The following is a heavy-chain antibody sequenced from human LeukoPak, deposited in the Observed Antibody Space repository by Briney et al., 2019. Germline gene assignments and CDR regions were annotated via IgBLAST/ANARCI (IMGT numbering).Heavy chain of an antibody. CDR2: IYNSGST. J-gene: IGHJ4*02. V-gene: IGHV4-39*07. CDR1: GGSISGSSYY. CDR3: ARDRGSSEWSAHPNFDY. Sequence: PSETLSLTCTVSGGSISGSSYYWAWIRQPPGKGLEWIGTIYNSGSTYYNASLKSRVSLSMDTSKNQFSLTLSSMTAADTAVYYCARDRGSSEWSAHPNFDYWGQGTLVIVSS. D-gene: IGHD6-19*01.